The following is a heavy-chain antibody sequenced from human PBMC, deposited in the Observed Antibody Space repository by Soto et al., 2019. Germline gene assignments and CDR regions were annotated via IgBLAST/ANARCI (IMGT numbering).Heavy chain of an antibody. J-gene: IGHJ5*02. CDR2: IYYSGST. V-gene: IGHV4-59*01. CDR1: GGSISSYY. D-gene: IGHD1-1*01. Sequence: PSETLSLTCTVSGGSISSYYWSWIRQPPGKGLEWIGYIYYSGSTNYNPSLKSRVTISVDTSKNQFSLKLSSVTAADTAIYYCARQAAAVATVPLLYFDPWGQGTLVTVSS. CDR3: ARQAAAVATVPLLYFDP.